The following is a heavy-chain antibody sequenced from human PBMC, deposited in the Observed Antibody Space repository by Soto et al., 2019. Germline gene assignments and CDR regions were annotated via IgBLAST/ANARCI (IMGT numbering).Heavy chain of an antibody. D-gene: IGHD6-13*01. V-gene: IGHV4-34*01. CDR3: ARGVSSSWSDYYYYMDV. J-gene: IGHJ6*03. CDR2: INHSGST. Sequence: PSETLSLTCAVSGGSFSGYYWNWIRQPPGKGLEWIGQINHSGSTNYNVSLKSRVTISGDTSKNHFSLKLTSVTAADTAVYYCARGVSSSWSDYYYYMDVWAIGTTVTVSS. CDR1: GGSFSGYY.